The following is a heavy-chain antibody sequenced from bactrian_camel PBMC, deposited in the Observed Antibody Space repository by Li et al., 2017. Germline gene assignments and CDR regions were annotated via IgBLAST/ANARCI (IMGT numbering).Heavy chain of an antibody. Sequence: HVQLVESGGGSVQAGGSLTLSCATSELIACMAWFRQAPGKEREGVASTCTGVGTGGETSYYADSVKGRFTISQDKEKNMLYLQMNMLELADSGMYYCSVSDTIGIASINIRDYRNWGQGTQVTVS. CDR2: TCTGVGTGGETS. J-gene: IGHJ4*01. CDR3: SVSDTIGIASINIRDYRN. CDR1: ELIAC. V-gene: IGHV3S54*01. D-gene: IGHD4*01.